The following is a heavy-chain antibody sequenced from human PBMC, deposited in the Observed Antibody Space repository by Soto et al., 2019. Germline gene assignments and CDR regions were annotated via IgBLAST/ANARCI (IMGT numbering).Heavy chain of an antibody. CDR1: GFPFSDYT. Sequence: GGSLRLSCAASGFPFSDYTLNWVRQAPGKGLEWLSHISVSGDALHYADSVKGRFTISRDNAKNSLYLQMNSLRAEDTALYYCVRDHAYAFDYWGQGALVTVSS. CDR3: VRDHAYAFDY. V-gene: IGHV3-48*01. J-gene: IGHJ4*02. D-gene: IGHD4-17*01. CDR2: ISVSGDAL.